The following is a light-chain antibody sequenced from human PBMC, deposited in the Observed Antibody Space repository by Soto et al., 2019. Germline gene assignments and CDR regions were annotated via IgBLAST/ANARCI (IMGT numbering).Light chain of an antibody. CDR2: KAS. CDR1: QSISSW. V-gene: IGKV1-5*03. Sequence: DIQMTQSPSTLSASVGDRVTITCRASQSISSWLAWYQQKPGKAPKLLLYKASSLESGVPSRFSGSGSGTELPLTISSLQPDDFATYYCQQYNNYPYTLGQGTKLEIK. J-gene: IGKJ2*01. CDR3: QQYNNYPYT.